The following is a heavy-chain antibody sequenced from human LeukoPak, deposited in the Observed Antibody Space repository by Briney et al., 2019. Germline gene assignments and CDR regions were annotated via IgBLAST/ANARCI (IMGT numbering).Heavy chain of an antibody. CDR1: GGSFSGYY. V-gene: IGHV4-34*01. Sequence: PSETLSLTCAVYGGSFSGYYWSWIRQPPGKGLEWTGEINHSGSTNYNPSLKSRVTISVDTSKNQFSLKLSSVTAADTAVYYCARAHRASSSRYYYYMDVWGKGTTVTVSS. D-gene: IGHD6-6*01. J-gene: IGHJ6*03. CDR2: INHSGST. CDR3: ARAHRASSSRYYYYMDV.